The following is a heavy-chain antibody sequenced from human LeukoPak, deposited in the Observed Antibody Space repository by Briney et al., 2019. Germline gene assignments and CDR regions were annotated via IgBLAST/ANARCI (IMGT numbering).Heavy chain of an antibody. D-gene: IGHD2-15*01. CDR3: VSSSPRYCTGGTCYSSRGFDY. Sequence: SETLSLTCTVSGDSISTYYWSWIRQSPGKGLEWIAYIYYRGTTNYNPSLKSRVTISADTSKTQCSLILSSVTAADTAVYYCVSSSPRYCTGGTCYSSRGFDYWGQGALVTVSS. J-gene: IGHJ4*02. CDR2: IYYRGTT. CDR1: GDSISTYY. V-gene: IGHV4-59*01.